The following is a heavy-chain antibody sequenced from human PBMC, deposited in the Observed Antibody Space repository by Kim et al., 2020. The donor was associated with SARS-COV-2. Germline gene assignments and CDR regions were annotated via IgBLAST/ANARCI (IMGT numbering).Heavy chain of an antibody. Sequence: SETLSLTCTVSGGSISSNSYFWAWIRQPPGKVLEWLGNIHKSGSAYYNPSLKSRVTISVDTSKNLFSLRLSSVTAADTAVYYCARHRLGTTLSPIDYWGQGTLVTVSS. V-gene: IGHV4-39*01. CDR1: GGSISSNSYF. CDR3: ARHRLGTTLSPIDY. J-gene: IGHJ4*02. D-gene: IGHD1-7*01. CDR2: IHKSGSA.